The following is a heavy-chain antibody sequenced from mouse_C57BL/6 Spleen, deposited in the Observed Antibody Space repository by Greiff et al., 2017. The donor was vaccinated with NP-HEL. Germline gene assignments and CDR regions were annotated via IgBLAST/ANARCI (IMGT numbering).Heavy chain of an antibody. J-gene: IGHJ1*03. Sequence: LQESGPELVKPGASVKISCKASGYAFSSSWMNWVKQRPGKGLEWIGRIYPGDGDTNYNGKFKGKATLTADKSSSTAYMQLSSLTSEDSAVYFCARERGPYWYFDVWGTGITVTVSS. CDR3: ARERGPYWYFDV. CDR1: GYAFSSSW. V-gene: IGHV1-82*01. CDR2: IYPGDGDT.